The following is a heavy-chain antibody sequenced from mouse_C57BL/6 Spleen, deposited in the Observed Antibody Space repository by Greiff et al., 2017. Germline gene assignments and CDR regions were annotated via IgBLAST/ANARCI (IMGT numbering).Heavy chain of an antibody. CDR2: IISGSSTI. D-gene: IGHD1-1*01. J-gene: IGHJ3*01. CDR1: GFTFSDYG. V-gene: IGHV5-17*01. Sequence: EVQLVESGGGLVKPGGSLQLSCAASGFTFSDYGMHWVRQAPEKGLAWVASIISGSSTIYYADTVKGRFTISRDNAKNTLVLQMTSLRSEDTARYYCAQSSYGAYWGQGTLVTVSA. CDR3: AQSSYGAY.